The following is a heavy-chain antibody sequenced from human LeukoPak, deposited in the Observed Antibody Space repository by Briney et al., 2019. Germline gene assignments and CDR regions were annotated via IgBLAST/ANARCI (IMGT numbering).Heavy chain of an antibody. Sequence: PGGSLRLSCAASGFTFSRSNMNWVRQAPGKGLEWVSSITTSSSYIYYADSVKGRFTISRDNAKNSLYLQMNSLRAEDTAVYYCAELGITMIGGVWGKGTTVTISS. CDR2: ITTSSSYI. CDR1: GFTFSRSN. J-gene: IGHJ6*04. CDR3: AELGITMIGGV. D-gene: IGHD3-10*02. V-gene: IGHV3-21*01.